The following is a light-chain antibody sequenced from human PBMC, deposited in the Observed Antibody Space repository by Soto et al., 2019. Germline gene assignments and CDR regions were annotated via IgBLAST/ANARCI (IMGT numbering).Light chain of an antibody. J-gene: IGKJ4*01. V-gene: IGKV3-11*01. CDR3: QQRNSWPRT. CDR2: DAS. Sequence: EIVLTQSPATLSLSPGERATLSSRASQSISYYLVWYQQKPGQAPRLLIYDASKRATGIPDRFSGSGSVTDFSLTISSLEPDDFALYFCQQRNSWPRTFGGGTKVEIK. CDR1: QSISYY.